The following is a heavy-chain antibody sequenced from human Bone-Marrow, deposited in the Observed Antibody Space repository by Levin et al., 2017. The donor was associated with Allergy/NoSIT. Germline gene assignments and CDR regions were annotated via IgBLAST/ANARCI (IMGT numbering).Heavy chain of an antibody. CDR3: APRSGWFGEEGGAYMDV. Sequence: GGSLRLSCAASGFTFSSYWMSWVRQAPGKGLEWVANIKQDGSEKYYVDSVKGRFTISRDNAKNSLYLQMNSLRAEDTAVYYCAPRSGWFGEEGGAYMDVWGKGTTVTVSS. D-gene: IGHD3-10*01. CDR2: IKQDGSEK. CDR1: GFTFSSYW. V-gene: IGHV3-7*02. J-gene: IGHJ6*03.